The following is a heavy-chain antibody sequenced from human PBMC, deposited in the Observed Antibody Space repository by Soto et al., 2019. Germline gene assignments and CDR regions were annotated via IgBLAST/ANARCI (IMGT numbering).Heavy chain of an antibody. CDR1: GFTFTSSA. Sequence: ASVKVSCKASGFTFTSSAMQWVRQARGQRLEWIGWIVVGSGNTNYAQKFQERVTITRDMSTSTAYMELSSLRSEDTAVYYCAAATLGYCSSTSCYMGRVYYYYGMDVWGQGTTVTVSS. D-gene: IGHD2-2*02. CDR2: IVVGSGNT. V-gene: IGHV1-58*02. CDR3: AAATLGYCSSTSCYMGRVYYYYGMDV. J-gene: IGHJ6*02.